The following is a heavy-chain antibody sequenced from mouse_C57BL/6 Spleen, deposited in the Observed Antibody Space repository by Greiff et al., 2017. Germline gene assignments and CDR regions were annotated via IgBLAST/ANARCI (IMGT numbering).Heavy chain of an antibody. D-gene: IGHD2-2*01. CDR3: ASIWLRREEAMDY. Sequence: EVHLVESGGDLVKPGGSLKLSCAASGFTFSSYGMSWVRQTPDKRLEWVATISSGGSYTYYPDSVKGRFTISRDNAKNTLYLQMSSLKSEDTAMYYSASIWLRREEAMDYWGQGTSVTVSS. V-gene: IGHV5-6*01. CDR1: GFTFSSYG. CDR2: ISSGGSYT. J-gene: IGHJ4*01.